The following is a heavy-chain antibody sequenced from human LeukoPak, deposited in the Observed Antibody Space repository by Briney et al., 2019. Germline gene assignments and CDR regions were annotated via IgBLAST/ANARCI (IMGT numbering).Heavy chain of an antibody. D-gene: IGHD2-2*01. J-gene: IGHJ4*02. V-gene: IGHV1-2*02. Sequence: ASVKVSCKGSGYTFSSYGISWVRQAPGQGLEWMGWINPNSGGTNYAQKFQGRVTMTRDTSISTAYMELSRLRSDDTAVYYCARGYCSSTSCYDGGDWGQGTLVTVSS. CDR1: GYTFSSYG. CDR2: INPNSGGT. CDR3: ARGYCSSTSCYDGGD.